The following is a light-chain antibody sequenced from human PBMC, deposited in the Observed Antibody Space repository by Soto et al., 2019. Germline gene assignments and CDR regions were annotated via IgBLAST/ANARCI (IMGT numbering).Light chain of an antibody. CDR2: RAS. V-gene: IGKV2-30*02. CDR3: MQGTHWPWT. Sequence: DVEMTQSPLSLPVSLGQPASISCRSSQSLVHSDGNTYLNWFQQRPGQSPRRLTSRASNRDSGVPDRFSGSGSGTDFTLKISRVEAEDVAVYYCMQGTHWPWTLGQGTKVDIK. CDR1: QSLVHSDGNTY. J-gene: IGKJ1*01.